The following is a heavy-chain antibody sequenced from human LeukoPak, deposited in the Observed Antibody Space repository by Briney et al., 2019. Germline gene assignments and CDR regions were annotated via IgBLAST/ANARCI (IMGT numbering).Heavy chain of an antibody. CDR3: ARAPGHPTTYSSSWYFYYGMDV. V-gene: IGHV3-53*04. D-gene: IGHD6-13*01. Sequence: SGGSLRLSCAASGFTVSSNYMSWVRQAPGKGLEWVSVIYSGGSTYYADSVKGRFTISRHNSKNTLYLQMNSLRAEDTAVYYCARAPGHPTTYSSSWYFYYGMDVWGQGTTVTVSS. J-gene: IGHJ6*02. CDR2: IYSGGST. CDR1: GFTVSSNY.